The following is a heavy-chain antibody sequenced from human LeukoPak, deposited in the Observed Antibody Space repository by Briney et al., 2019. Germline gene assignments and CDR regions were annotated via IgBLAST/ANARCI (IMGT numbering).Heavy chain of an antibody. J-gene: IGHJ5*02. CDR1: GFTFSDYY. D-gene: IGHD4-17*01. V-gene: IGHV3-11*01. Sequence: GGSLRLSCAASGFTFSDYYMSWIRQAPGKGLEWVSYISSSGSTIYYADSVKGRFTISGDNAKNSLYLQMNSLRAEDTAVYYCARDPSTVTTFWFDPWGQGTLVTVSS. CDR3: ARDPSTVTTFWFDP. CDR2: ISSSGSTI.